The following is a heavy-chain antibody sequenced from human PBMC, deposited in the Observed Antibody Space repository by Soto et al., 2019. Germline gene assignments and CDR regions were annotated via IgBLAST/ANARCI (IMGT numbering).Heavy chain of an antibody. CDR1: GGSFSGYY. Sequence: SETLSLTCAVYGGSFSGYYWSWIRQPPGKGLEWIGEINHSGSTNYNPSLKSRVTISVDTSKNQFSLKLSSVTAADTAVYYCARSVRSTSCYGYWGQGPLVTVSS. J-gene: IGHJ4*02. V-gene: IGHV4-34*01. CDR3: ARSVRSTSCYGY. CDR2: INHSGST. D-gene: IGHD2-2*01.